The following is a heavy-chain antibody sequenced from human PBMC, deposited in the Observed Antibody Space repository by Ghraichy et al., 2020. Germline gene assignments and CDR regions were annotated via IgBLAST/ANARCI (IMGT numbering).Heavy chain of an antibody. CDR1: GGALRAGGYS. D-gene: IGHD4-23*01. J-gene: IGHJ4*02. CDR2: IFYSGNT. CDR3: ARMVNSKGFGFDL. V-gene: IGHV4-30-2*01. Sequence: SETLSLTCTASGGALRAGGYSWNWIRQPPGKDLEWIGHIFYSGNTLYNPSFNSRVIIEVDRPMNHFTLSLTSVTAADTAVYFCARMVNSKGFGFDLWGPGVLVSVSS.